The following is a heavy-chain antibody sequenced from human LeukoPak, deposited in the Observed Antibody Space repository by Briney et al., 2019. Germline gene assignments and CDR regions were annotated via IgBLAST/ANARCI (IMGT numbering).Heavy chain of an antibody. CDR2: ILPGDSDT. Sequence: GESPKISCKGSGYSFTNYWIGRVRQIPGKGLEWRGIILPGDSDTRHSPCFQGQCPISADKYISTAYLQWTSLKASDSAMYYCARVLIRGDEIDYWGQGTLVTVSS. V-gene: IGHV5-51*01. D-gene: IGHD2-21*01. CDR3: ARVLIRGDEIDY. CDR1: GYSFTNYW. J-gene: IGHJ4*02.